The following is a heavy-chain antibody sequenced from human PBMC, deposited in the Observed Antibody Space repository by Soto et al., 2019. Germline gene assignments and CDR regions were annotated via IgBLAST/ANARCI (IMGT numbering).Heavy chain of an antibody. CDR2: TSAYKGNT. CDR3: ARRQWLVGGYYYGMDV. Sequence: QVQLVQSGAEVKKPGASVKVSCKASGYTFTSYGISWVRQAPGQGLEWMGWTSAYKGNTNYAQKLQGRVTMTTDTSTSTAYMELRSVRSDDTAVYYCARRQWLVGGYYYGMDVWGQGTTVTVSS. J-gene: IGHJ6*02. CDR1: GYTFTSYG. V-gene: IGHV1-18*01. D-gene: IGHD6-19*01.